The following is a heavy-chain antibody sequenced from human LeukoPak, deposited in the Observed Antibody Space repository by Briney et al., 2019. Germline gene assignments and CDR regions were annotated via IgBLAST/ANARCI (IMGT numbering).Heavy chain of an antibody. V-gene: IGHV3-48*03. J-gene: IGHJ4*02. Sequence: RGALRLSCATSGFTFSSHEMSWVRQAPRERLEWVSYISGSGSSIYYADSVKGSLTISRDNTKTSLYLQMNSLRAGDTAIYYCAGVGRSSRPGYWGQGTLVTVSS. CDR3: AGVGRSSRPGY. CDR1: GFTFSSHE. CDR2: ISGSGSSI. D-gene: IGHD6-6*01.